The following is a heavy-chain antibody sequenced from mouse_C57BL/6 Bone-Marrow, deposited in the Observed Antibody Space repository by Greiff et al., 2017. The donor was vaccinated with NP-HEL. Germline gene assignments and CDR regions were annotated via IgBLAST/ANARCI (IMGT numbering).Heavy chain of an antibody. J-gene: IGHJ4*01. V-gene: IGHV1-81*01. D-gene: IGHD1-1*01. CDR3: APLLRWYAMDY. Sequence: VKLQESGAELARPGASVKLSCKASGYTFTSYGISWVKQRTGQGLEWIGEIYPRSGNTYYNEKFKGKATLTADKSYSTAYMELRSLTSVDSAFYFCAPLLRWYAMDYWGQGTSVTVSS. CDR1: GYTFTSYG. CDR2: IYPRSGNT.